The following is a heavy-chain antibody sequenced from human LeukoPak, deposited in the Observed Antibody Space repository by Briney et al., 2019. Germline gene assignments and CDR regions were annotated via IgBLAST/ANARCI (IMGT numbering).Heavy chain of an antibody. CDR2: IKQDGSEK. CDR1: GFTFSSYW. V-gene: IGHV3-7*01. D-gene: IGHD3-10*01. J-gene: IGHJ3*02. CDR3: ARDLRYYYGSGSVAFDI. Sequence: GGSLRLSCAASGFTFSSYWMSWVRQAPGKGLEWVANIKQDGSEKYYVDSVKGRFTISRDNAKNSLYLQMNSLRAEDTAVYCCARDLRYYYGSGSVAFDIWGQGTMVTVSS.